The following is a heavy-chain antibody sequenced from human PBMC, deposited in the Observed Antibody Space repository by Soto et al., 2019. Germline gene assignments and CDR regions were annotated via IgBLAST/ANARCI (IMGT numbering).Heavy chain of an antibody. CDR3: ARDSAVVSATFPHYYYYYMDV. D-gene: IGHD2-21*01. Sequence: PSQTLSLTCAISGDSVSSNSAAWNWIRQSPSRGLEWLGRTYYRSKWYNDYAVSVKSRITINPDTSKNQFSLQLNSVTPEDTAVYYCARDSAVVSATFPHYYYYYMDVWGKGTTVTVSS. V-gene: IGHV6-1*01. CDR2: TYYRSKWYN. CDR1: GDSVSSNSAA. J-gene: IGHJ6*03.